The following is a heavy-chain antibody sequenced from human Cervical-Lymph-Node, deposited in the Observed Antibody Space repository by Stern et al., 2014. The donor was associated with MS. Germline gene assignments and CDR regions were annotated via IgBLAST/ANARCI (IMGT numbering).Heavy chain of an antibody. CDR3: ARDTSSPERSDW. Sequence: VQLVESGGGVIQPGGSLRLSCTASGFTVSRDYMTWVLQAPGKWLEWVSLITNVGSTFYTDSVKGRFTISRDDSKNTVYLHMTSLRAEDTAMYYCARDTSSPERSDWWGQGTLVTVSS. CDR1: GFTVSRDY. D-gene: IGHD1-1*01. V-gene: IGHV3-53*01. J-gene: IGHJ4*02. CDR2: ITNVGST.